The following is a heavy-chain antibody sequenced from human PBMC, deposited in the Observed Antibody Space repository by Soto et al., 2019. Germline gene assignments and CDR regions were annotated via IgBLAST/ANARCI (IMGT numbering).Heavy chain of an antibody. CDR3: ATTCPY. V-gene: IGHV3-33*01. D-gene: IGHD2-2*01. Sequence: QVQLVESGGGVVQPGRSLRLSCAASGFTFSSYGMHWVRQAPGKGLEWVAVIWVDGSNKFYADSVKGRFTISRDNSKNTVSLQMNSLRDEDSAAYYCATTCPYWGQGTLVTVSS. CDR2: IWVDGSNK. J-gene: IGHJ4*02. CDR1: GFTFSSYG.